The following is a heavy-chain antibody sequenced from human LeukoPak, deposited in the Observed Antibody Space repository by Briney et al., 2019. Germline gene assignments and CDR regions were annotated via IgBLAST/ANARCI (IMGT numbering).Heavy chain of an antibody. CDR1: GGSISSHY. D-gene: IGHD3-10*01. CDR3: ARGGTIGYYYYYYVDV. Sequence: KPSETLSLTCTVSGGSISSHYWSWIRQPPGKGLDWIGYIYYSGSTNYTPSLKNRVNISVDTSKNQFSLKLSSVTAADTAVYYCARGGTIGYYYYYYVDVWGKGTTVTVSS. CDR2: IYYSGST. V-gene: IGHV4-59*11. J-gene: IGHJ6*03.